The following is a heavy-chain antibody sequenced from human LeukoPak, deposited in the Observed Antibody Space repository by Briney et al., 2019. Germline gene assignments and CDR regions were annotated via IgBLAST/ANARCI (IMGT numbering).Heavy chain of an antibody. CDR3: ARDYSPGLHGWKYYYYGMDV. D-gene: IGHD4-11*01. V-gene: IGHV4-34*01. Sequence: SETLSLTCAVYGGSFSGYYWSWIRQPPGKGLEWIGEINHSGSTNYNPSLKSRVTISVDTSKNQFSLKLSSVTAADTAVYYCARDYSPGLHGWKYYYYGMDVWGQGTTVTVSS. J-gene: IGHJ6*02. CDR1: GGSFSGYY. CDR2: INHSGST.